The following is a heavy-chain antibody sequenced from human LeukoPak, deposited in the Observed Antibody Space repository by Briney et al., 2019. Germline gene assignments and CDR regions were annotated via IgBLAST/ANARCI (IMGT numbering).Heavy chain of an antibody. D-gene: IGHD3-3*01. CDR2: IIPIFGTA. Sequence: ASVKVSCKASGGTFSSYAISWVRQAPGQGLEWMGRIIPIFGTANYAQKFQGRVTITTDESTSTAYMELSSLRSEDTAVYHGAIDPLPSADYDFWSGSDYWARGPRVTVPT. CDR1: GGTFSSYA. J-gene: IGHJ4*02. V-gene: IGHV1-69*05. CDR3: AIDPLPSADYDFWSGSDY.